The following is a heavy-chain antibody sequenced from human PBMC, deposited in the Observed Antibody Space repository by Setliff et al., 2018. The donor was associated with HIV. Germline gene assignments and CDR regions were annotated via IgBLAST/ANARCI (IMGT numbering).Heavy chain of an antibody. J-gene: IGHJ4*02. D-gene: IGHD2-21*02. Sequence: WASVKVSCKASGGTFSTYAINWVRQAPGQGLEWLGGIIPVSGTANYAERFQDRVTISTDESKTSVYLQVSSLTSEDTAVYYCASDREEYCGHDCSSPLDNWGPGTLVTVSS. CDR3: ASDREEYCGHDCSSPLDN. CDR2: IIPVSGTA. V-gene: IGHV1-69*05. CDR1: GGTFSTYA.